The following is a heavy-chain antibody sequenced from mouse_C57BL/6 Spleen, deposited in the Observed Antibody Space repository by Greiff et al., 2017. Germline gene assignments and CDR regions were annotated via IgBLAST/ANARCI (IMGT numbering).Heavy chain of an antibody. CDR2: IDPATGGT. V-gene: IGHV1-15*01. CDR3: TDSSGFAY. Sequence: QVQLQQSGAELVRPGASVTLSCKASGYTFTDYEMHWVKPTPVPGLEWIGAIDPATGGTAYNQKFKGKALLTADKSSSTAYMGLRSLTSEDSAVYDCTDSSGFAYWGQGTLVTVSA. D-gene: IGHD3-2*02. CDR1: GYTFTDYE. J-gene: IGHJ3*01.